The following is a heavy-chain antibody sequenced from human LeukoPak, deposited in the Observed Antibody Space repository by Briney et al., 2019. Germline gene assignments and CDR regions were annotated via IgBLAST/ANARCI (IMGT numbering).Heavy chain of an antibody. CDR3: ARDADY. CDR2: ISYDGSNK. V-gene: IGHV3-30-3*01. J-gene: IGHJ4*02. Sequence: GGSLRLSCAASGFTFKLYWMHWVRQAPGKGLEWVAVISYDGSNKYYADSVKGRFTISRDNSKNTLYLQMNSLRAEDTAVYYCARDADYWGQGTLVTVSS. CDR1: GFTFKLYW.